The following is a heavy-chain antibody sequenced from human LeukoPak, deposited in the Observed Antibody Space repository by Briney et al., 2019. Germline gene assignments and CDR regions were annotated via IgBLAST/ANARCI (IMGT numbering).Heavy chain of an antibody. CDR2: ISGGGGGT. D-gene: IGHD1-1*01. Sequence: GGSLRLSCAASGFTFSSYAMSWVRQAPGKGLEWVSYISGGGGGTYYADSVKGRFTTSRDNSKNTLYLQMNSLRAEDTAVYYCAKVFGTTDVWGQGTTVTVSS. CDR1: GFTFSSYA. CDR3: AKVFGTTDV. J-gene: IGHJ6*02. V-gene: IGHV3-23*01.